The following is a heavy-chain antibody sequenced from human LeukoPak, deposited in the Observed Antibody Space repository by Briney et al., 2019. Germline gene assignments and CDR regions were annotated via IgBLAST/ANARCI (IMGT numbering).Heavy chain of an antibody. CDR1: GFTFTNYW. Sequence: GGSLRLSCAASGFTFTNYWMSWVRQAPGKGLELVANIKQDRSEKYYVDSVKGRFTISRDNAKNSLYLQMNSLRAEDTAVYYCARDRGSGSSSWYAPFDYWGQGTLVTVSS. J-gene: IGHJ4*02. D-gene: IGHD6-13*01. CDR3: ARDRGSGSSSWYAPFDY. CDR2: IKQDRSEK. V-gene: IGHV3-7*01.